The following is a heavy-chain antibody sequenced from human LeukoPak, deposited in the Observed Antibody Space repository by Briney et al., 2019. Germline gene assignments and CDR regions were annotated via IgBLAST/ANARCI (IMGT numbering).Heavy chain of an antibody. CDR1: GGSISSTTYY. CDR2: ITYSEST. Sequence: SETLSLTCTVPGGSISSTTYYWGWVRQPPGKGLEWIGTITYSESTYYNPSLKSRLTISVDTSKNQFSLKLSSVTAADTAVYYCARLRSTYWYFDLWGRGTLVTVSS. CDR3: ARLRSTYWYFDL. V-gene: IGHV4-39*07. J-gene: IGHJ2*01. D-gene: IGHD4-17*01.